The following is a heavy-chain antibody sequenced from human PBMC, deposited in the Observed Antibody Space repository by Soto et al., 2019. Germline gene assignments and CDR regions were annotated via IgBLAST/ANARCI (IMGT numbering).Heavy chain of an antibody. CDR1: GFTFDDYA. CDR2: ITWNSDEI. D-gene: IGHD3-22*01. J-gene: IGHJ6*02. Sequence: EVQLVESGGGLVQPGRSLRLSCAASGFTFDDYAMHWVRQRPGRGLEGVSGITWNSDEIGYPDSVKGRFSISRDNAKKYLYLQMNSLRPDDTALYYCAASRGYDSSGYSGYYYGMDVWGQGTTVTVSS. CDR3: AASRGYDSSGYSGYYYGMDV. V-gene: IGHV3-9*01.